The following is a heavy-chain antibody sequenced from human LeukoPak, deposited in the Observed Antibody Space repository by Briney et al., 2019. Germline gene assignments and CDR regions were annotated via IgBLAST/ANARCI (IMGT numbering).Heavy chain of an antibody. Sequence: PSETLSLTCTVSGGSISSGDYYWSWIRQPPGKGLEWIGYIYYSGSTYYNPSLKSRVTISVDTSKNQFSLKLSSVTAADTAVYYCARGLTMATTNFDYWGQGTPVTVSS. CDR1: GGSISSGDYY. J-gene: IGHJ4*02. D-gene: IGHD5-24*01. CDR2: IYYSGST. CDR3: ARGLTMATTNFDY. V-gene: IGHV4-30-4*01.